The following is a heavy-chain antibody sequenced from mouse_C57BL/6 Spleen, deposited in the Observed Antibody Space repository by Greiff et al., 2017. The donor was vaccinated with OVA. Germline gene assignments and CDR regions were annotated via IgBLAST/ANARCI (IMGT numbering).Heavy chain of an antibody. Sequence: QVQLQQSGPELVKPGASVKISCKASGYAFSSSWMNWVKQRPGKGLEWIGRIYPGDGDTNYNGKFKGKATLTADKSSSTAYMQLSSLASEDSAVDFCVSYYGSYWYFDVWGTGATVTVSS. D-gene: IGHD1-1*01. CDR1: GYAFSSSW. J-gene: IGHJ1*03. CDR3: VSYYGSYWYFDV. V-gene: IGHV1-82*01. CDR2: IYPGDGDT.